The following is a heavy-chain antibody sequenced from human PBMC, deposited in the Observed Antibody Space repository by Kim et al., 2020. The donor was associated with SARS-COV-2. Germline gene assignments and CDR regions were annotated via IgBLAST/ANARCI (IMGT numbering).Heavy chain of an antibody. CDR1: GFSLTRNGVC. CDR2: IDWDDDI. Sequence: SGPTLVNPTQTLTLTCTFSGFSLTRNGVCVSWIRLPPGKALEWLARIDWDDDILYSTSLRTRLTISKDTSRNQVVLTMTNMDPVDTATYYCAHGSELNNWFDPWGQGILVTVSS. D-gene: IGHD1-7*01. CDR3: AHGSELNNWFDP. J-gene: IGHJ5*02. V-gene: IGHV2-70*17.